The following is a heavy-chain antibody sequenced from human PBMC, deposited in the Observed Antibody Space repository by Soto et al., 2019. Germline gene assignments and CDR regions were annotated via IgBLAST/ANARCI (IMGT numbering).Heavy chain of an antibody. J-gene: IGHJ6*04. CDR2: INPNSGGT. CDR3: AREDCSSTSCPTRGALDV. D-gene: IGHD2-2*01. Sequence: ASGKVSCKASGYTFTGYYMHWVRQAPGQGLEWMGWINPNSGGTNYAQKFQGWVTMTRDTSISTAYMELSRLRSDDTAVYYCAREDCSSTSCPTRGALDVWGKGTTVTVSS. CDR1: GYTFTGYY. V-gene: IGHV1-2*04.